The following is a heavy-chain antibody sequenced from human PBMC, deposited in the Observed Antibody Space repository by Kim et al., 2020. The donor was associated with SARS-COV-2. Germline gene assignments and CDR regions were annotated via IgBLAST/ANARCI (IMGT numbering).Heavy chain of an antibody. CDR1: GDTVSSNSAS. D-gene: IGHD4-4*01. V-gene: IGHV6-1*01. CDR3: VRISNSGGGNWFDP. CDR2: TYYRSKWNN. Sequence: SQTLSLTCAISGDTVSSNSASWNWIRQSPSRGLEWLGRTYYRSKWNNDYAASVKSRININPDTSKNQFSLQLNSVTPEDTAMYYCVRISNSGGGNWFDPWGQGTLVTVSS. J-gene: IGHJ5*02.